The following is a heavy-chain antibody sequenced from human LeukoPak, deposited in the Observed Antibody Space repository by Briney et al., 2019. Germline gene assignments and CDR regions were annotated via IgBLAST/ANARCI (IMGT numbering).Heavy chain of an antibody. D-gene: IGHD3-10*01. V-gene: IGHV4-39*07. CDR2: IYYSGTT. CDR3: ARANYYGSGPETFDI. CDR1: GGSISSSSYY. Sequence: SETLSLTCSVSGGSISSSSYYWGWIRQPPGKGLEWIGSIYYSGTTYYNPSLKRRVTISVDTSKNQFSLNLSSVTATDTAVYYCARANYYGSGPETFDIWGQGTMVTVSS. J-gene: IGHJ3*02.